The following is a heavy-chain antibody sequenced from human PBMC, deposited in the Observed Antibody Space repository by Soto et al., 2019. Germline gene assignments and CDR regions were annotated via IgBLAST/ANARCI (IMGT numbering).Heavy chain of an antibody. CDR2: ISSSSSYI. Sequence: EVQLVESGGGLVMPGGSLRLSCAASGFTFSSYSMNWVRQAPGKGLEWVSSISSSSSYIYYADSVKGRFTISRDNAKNSLYLQMNSLRAEDTAVYYCARTARDGYNYHLDYWGQGTLVTVSS. CDR1: GFTFSSYS. CDR3: ARTARDGYNYHLDY. J-gene: IGHJ4*02. D-gene: IGHD5-12*01. V-gene: IGHV3-21*01.